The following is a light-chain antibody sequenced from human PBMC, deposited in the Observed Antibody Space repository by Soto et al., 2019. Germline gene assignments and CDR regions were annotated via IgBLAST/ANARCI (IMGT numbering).Light chain of an antibody. J-gene: IGKJ1*01. V-gene: IGKV3-20*01. CDR1: QSVSSSY. CDR3: QQYGSSPRP. CDR2: GAS. Sequence: EIVLTQSPGTLSLSPGESATLSCRASQSVSSSYLAWYQQKPGQAPRLLIYGASSRATGIPDRFRGSGSGTDFNITISRLEPEDFAVYYFQQYGSSPRPFGQGTQVEIK.